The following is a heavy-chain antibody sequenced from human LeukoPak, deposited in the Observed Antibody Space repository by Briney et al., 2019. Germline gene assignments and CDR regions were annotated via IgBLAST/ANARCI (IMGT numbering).Heavy chain of an antibody. V-gene: IGHV4-59*11. D-gene: IGHD6-13*01. J-gene: IGHJ5*02. CDR1: GGPISTHY. CDR2: IYHSGSPT. Sequence: PSETLSLTCTVSGGPISTHYWGWIRQPPGKGLEWIGYIYHSGSPTNYNPSLKSRVTISVDTSKNQFSLTLSSVTAADTAVYYCARGVSAWGQGTLVTVSS. CDR3: ARGVSA.